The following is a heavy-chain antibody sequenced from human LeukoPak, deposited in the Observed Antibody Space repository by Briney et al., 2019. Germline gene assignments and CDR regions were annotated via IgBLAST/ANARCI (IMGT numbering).Heavy chain of an antibody. V-gene: IGHV3-53*01. J-gene: IGHJ4*02. D-gene: IGHD3-9*01. CDR2: IYSGDNT. Sequence: GGSLRLSCAASGFTVSSKYMSWVRQAPGKGLEWVSVIYSGDNTYYADSVKGRFTISRDSSKNTVYLQMNDLKAEDTAVYYCARDSDWAFDYWGQGSLVTVSS. CDR1: GFTVSSKY. CDR3: ARDSDWAFDY.